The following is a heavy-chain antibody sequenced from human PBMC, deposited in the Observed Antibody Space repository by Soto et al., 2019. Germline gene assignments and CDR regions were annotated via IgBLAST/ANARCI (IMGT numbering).Heavy chain of an antibody. J-gene: IGHJ4*02. D-gene: IGHD3-10*01. CDR2: ISYDGSLR. Sequence: GGSLRLSCIASGFTFSNYGMHWVRQAPGKGLEWVAVISYDGSLRFYTDSVKGRFTISRDNSKNTLYLQMDSLRVEDTAVYNCAKERGLGSGSYYHYWGQGTLVTVSS. CDR1: GFTFSNYG. V-gene: IGHV3-30*18. CDR3: AKERGLGSGSYYHY.